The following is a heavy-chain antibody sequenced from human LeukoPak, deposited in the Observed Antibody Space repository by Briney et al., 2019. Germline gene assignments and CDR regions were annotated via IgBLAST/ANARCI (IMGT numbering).Heavy chain of an antibody. J-gene: IGHJ5*02. CDR1: GGTFSNYA. V-gene: IGHV1-46*01. D-gene: IGHD1/OR15-1a*01. CDR3: ARGPDWNKRRYNWFDP. Sequence: ASVKVSCKASGGTFSNYAISWVRQAPGQGLEWMGIINPSGGSTSYAQKFQGRVTMTRDMSTSTVYMELSSLRSEDTAVYYCARGPDWNKRRYNWFDPWGQGTLVTVSS. CDR2: INPSGGST.